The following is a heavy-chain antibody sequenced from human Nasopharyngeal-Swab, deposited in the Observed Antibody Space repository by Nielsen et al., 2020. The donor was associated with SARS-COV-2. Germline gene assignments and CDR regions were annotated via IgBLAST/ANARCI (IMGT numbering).Heavy chain of an antibody. D-gene: IGHD6-13*01. CDR3: AKDMRIAAAFDY. Sequence: WIRQPSGKGLEWVSGISWNSGSIGYADSVKGRFTISRDNAKNSLYLQMNSLRAEDTALYYCAKDMRIAAAFDYWGQGTLVTVSS. J-gene: IGHJ4*02. CDR2: ISWNSGSI. V-gene: IGHV3-9*01.